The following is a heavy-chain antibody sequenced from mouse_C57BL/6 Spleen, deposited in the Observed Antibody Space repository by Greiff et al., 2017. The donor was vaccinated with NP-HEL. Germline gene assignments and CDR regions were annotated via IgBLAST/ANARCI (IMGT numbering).Heavy chain of an antibody. CDR3: ARGDPIYYGSSQRAMDY. Sequence: VQLQQSGPELVKPGASVKISCKASGYSFTGYYMNWVKQSPEKSLEWIGEINPSTGGTTYNQKFKAKATLTVDKSSSTAYMQLKSLTSEDSAVYYCARGDPIYYGSSQRAMDYWGQGTSVTVSS. D-gene: IGHD1-1*01. V-gene: IGHV1-42*01. CDR1: GYSFTGYY. J-gene: IGHJ4*01. CDR2: INPSTGGT.